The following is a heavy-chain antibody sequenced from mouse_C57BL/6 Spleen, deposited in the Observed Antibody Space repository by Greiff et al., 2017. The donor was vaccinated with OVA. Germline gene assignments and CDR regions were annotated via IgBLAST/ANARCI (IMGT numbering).Heavy chain of an antibody. J-gene: IGHJ4*01. CDR2: IRSKSNNYAT. Sequence: DVKLVESGGGLVQPKGSLKLSCAASGFSFNTYAMNWVRQAPGKGLEWVARIRSKSNNYATYYADSVKDRFTISRDDSESMLYLQMNNLKTEDTAMYYCVGQADYYGHYYAMDYWGQGTSVTVSS. CDR1: GFSFNTYA. D-gene: IGHD1-1*01. V-gene: IGHV10-1*01. CDR3: VGQADYYGHYYAMDY.